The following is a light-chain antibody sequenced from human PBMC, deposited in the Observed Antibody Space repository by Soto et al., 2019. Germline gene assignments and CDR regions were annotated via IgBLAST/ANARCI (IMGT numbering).Light chain of an antibody. J-gene: IGKJ5*01. Sequence: EIVLTDSAATLSFSPVERATLSCRASQSVSSSLLAWYQQTAGQAPSLLNYGASRSATGIPERFSGSLSGADFTLTISRLEPEAFAVYCCQQYDSSPITFGQGTRLEIK. CDR1: QSVSSSL. CDR2: GAS. V-gene: IGKV3-20*01. CDR3: QQYDSSPIT.